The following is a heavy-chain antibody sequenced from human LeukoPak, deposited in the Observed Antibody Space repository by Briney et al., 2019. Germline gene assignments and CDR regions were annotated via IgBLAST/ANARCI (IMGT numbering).Heavy chain of an antibody. CDR1: GYTFNSYG. Sequence: GASVKVSCKASGYTFNSYGISWVRQAPGQGLEGMGWISAYNGNTNYAHKLQGRVTMTTDTSTSTAYMELRSLRSDDTAVYYCARDRGTYYYDSSGYHFDYWGQGTLVTVSS. V-gene: IGHV1-18*01. D-gene: IGHD3-22*01. J-gene: IGHJ4*02. CDR3: ARDRGTYYYDSSGYHFDY. CDR2: ISAYNGNT.